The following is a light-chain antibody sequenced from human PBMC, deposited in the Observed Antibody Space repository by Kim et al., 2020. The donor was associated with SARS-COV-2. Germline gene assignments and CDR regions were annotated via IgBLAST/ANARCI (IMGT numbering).Light chain of an antibody. Sequence: SPGESTTLSCRASRSVSSYLAWYQQKPGQAPRLLIYDASNRATGIPARFSGSGSGTDFTLTISSLEPEDFAVYYCQQRSNWPPFTFGPGTKVDIK. J-gene: IGKJ3*01. CDR1: RSVSSY. CDR3: QQRSNWPPFT. V-gene: IGKV3-11*01. CDR2: DAS.